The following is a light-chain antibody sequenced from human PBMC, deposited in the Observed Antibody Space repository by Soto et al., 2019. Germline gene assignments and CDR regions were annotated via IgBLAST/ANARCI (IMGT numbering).Light chain of an antibody. CDR2: AAS. CDR3: QQLKSYPLT. J-gene: IGKJ4*01. CDR1: QGISTY. V-gene: IGKV1-9*01. Sequence: DIQLTQSPSFLSASVGDRVTITCRATQGISTYLAWYQQKPGKAPMLMISAASTLQSGVPSRFSGSGSGTEFTLTINSLPTEDFATYYCQQLKSYPLTFGGGTKVEIK.